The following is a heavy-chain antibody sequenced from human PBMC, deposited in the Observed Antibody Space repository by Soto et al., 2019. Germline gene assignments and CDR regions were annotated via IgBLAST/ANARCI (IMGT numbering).Heavy chain of an antibody. V-gene: IGHV4-59*01. D-gene: IGHD2-15*01. CDR3: ARGRIIGP. J-gene: IGHJ5*02. Sequence: SGTLSLTCTVSGDSISTFLWNWIRQPPGKGLEWIGSIYYSGSTNYNPSLNSRVTISVDTSKNQFSLKLNSVTAADTAVYYCARGRIIGPWGRGALVTVSS. CDR1: GDSISTFL. CDR2: IYYSGST.